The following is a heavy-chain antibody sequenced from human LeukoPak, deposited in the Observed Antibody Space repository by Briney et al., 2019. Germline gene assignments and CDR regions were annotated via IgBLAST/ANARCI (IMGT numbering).Heavy chain of an antibody. CDR1: GFTFSSYA. CDR2: IGGNGGST. CDR3: AKDSCSSTSCRGYFDY. V-gene: IGHV3-23*01. D-gene: IGHD2-2*01. Sequence: GGSLRLSCAASGFTFSSYAVSWVRHAPGGGLEWGSAIGGNGGSTYYADSVKGRFTISKDNSKNTLYLQMNSLRAEDTGVYYCAKDSCSSTSCRGYFDYWGQGTLVTVSS. J-gene: IGHJ4*02.